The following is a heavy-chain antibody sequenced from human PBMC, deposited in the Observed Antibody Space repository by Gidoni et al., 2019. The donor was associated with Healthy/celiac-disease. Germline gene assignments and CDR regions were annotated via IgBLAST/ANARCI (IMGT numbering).Heavy chain of an antibody. Sequence: QVQLVQSGAEVKNPGASVKVSCKPSCYTFPSYGISWVRQAPGQGLEWMGWISAYNGNTNYAQKLQGRVTMTKDTTTNTAYMELRRLRSDDTAVYYCARDQSYGGNFKGLEADYWGQGTLVTVSS. CDR2: ISAYNGNT. D-gene: IGHD4-17*01. V-gene: IGHV1-18*04. CDR1: CYTFPSYG. CDR3: ARDQSYGGNFKGLEADY. J-gene: IGHJ4*02.